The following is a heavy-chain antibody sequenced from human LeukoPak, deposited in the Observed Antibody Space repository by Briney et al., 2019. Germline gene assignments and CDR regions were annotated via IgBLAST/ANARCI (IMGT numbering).Heavy chain of an antibody. CDR2: IYYSGST. V-gene: IGHV4-59*01. CDR3: ARHLGYCSSTSCFPWFDP. CDR1: GGSISSYY. J-gene: IGHJ5*02. Sequence: SETLFLTCTVSGGSISSYYWSWIRQPPGKGLEWIGYIYYSGSTNYNPSLKSRVTISVDTSKNQFSLKLTSVTAADTAMYYCARHLGYCSSTSCFPWFDPWGQGTLVTVSS. D-gene: IGHD2-2*01.